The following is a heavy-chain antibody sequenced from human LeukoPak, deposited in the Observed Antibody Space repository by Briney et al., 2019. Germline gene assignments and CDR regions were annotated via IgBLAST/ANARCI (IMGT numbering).Heavy chain of an antibody. V-gene: IGHV3-66*01. CDR3: ARGFMAGNWFDP. Sequence: PGGSLRLSCAASGFTVSGLYMSWVRQAPGKGLEWVSIIYSGGNTYYADSVKGRFTISRDNSKNTLYLQMNSLRAEGSAVYYCARGFMAGNWFDPWGQGTLVTVSS. J-gene: IGHJ5*02. CDR1: GFTVSGLY. CDR2: IYSGGNT. D-gene: IGHD3-10*01.